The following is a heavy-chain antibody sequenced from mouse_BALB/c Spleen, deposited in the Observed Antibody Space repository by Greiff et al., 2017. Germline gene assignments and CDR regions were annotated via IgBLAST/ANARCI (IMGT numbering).Heavy chain of an antibody. CDR2: ISYSGST. CDR1: GDSITSGY. V-gene: IGHV3-8*02. Sequence: VQLKESGPSLVKPSQTLSLTCSVTGDSITSGYWNWIRKFPGNKLEYMGYISYSGSTYYNPSLKSRISITRDTSKNQYYLQLNSVTTEDTATYYCARYGDYYGSSPFAYWGQGTLVTVSA. D-gene: IGHD1-1*01. CDR3: ARYGDYYGSSPFAY. J-gene: IGHJ3*01.